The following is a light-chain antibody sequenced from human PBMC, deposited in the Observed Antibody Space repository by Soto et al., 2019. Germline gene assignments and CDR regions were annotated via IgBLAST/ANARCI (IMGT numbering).Light chain of an antibody. CDR3: SSYTSSSTPYV. CDR1: SSDVGGYNY. V-gene: IGLV2-14*01. Sequence: QSVLTQPASVSGSPGQSITISCTGTSSDVGGYNYVSWYQQHPGKAHKLMIYDVSNRPSGVSNRFSGSKSGNTASLTIFGLQAEDEADYYCSSYTSSSTPYVFGTGTKVTVL. CDR2: DVS. J-gene: IGLJ1*01.